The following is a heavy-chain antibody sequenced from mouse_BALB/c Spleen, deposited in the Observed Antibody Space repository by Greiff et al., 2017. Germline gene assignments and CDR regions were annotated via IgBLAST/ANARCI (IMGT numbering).Heavy chain of an antibody. J-gene: IGHJ2*01. V-gene: IGHV1-80*01. CDR1: GYAFSSYW. CDR2: IYPGDGDT. D-gene: IGHD1-1*01. Sequence: QVHVKQSGAELVRPGSSVKISCKASGYAFSSYWMNWVKQRPGQGLEWIGQIYPGDGDTNYNGKFKGKATLTADKSSSTAYMQLSSLTSEDSAVYFCARTYYYGSSYFDYWGQGTTLTVSS. CDR3: ARTYYYGSSYFDY.